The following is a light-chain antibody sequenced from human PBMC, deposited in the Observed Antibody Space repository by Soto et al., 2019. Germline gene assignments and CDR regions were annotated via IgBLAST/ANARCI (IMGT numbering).Light chain of an antibody. CDR2: DAS. Sequence: EIVLTQSPATLSLSPGERATLSCRASQSITSYLAWYQQKPGQAPRLLIYDASSRATGIPARFSGGGSGTDFTLTISSLEPEDFAFYYCQQCSIWPPTFGQGTQVEIK. CDR1: QSITSY. CDR3: QQCSIWPPT. V-gene: IGKV3-11*01. J-gene: IGKJ1*01.